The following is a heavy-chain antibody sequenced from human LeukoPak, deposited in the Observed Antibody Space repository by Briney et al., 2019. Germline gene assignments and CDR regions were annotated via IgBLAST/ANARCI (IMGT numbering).Heavy chain of an antibody. CDR2: INHGGSR. D-gene: IGHD3-3*01. J-gene: IGHJ4*02. V-gene: IGHV4-34*01. Sequence: SETLFLTCAVYGGSFSGYCWSWVRHPPGKGMEWSGEINHGGSRNYNPSLKSRVTISVDTSKNQFSLKLSSVTAADTAVYYCARGGIFGVVKKIKNYFDYWGQGTLVTVSS. CDR1: GGSFSGYC. CDR3: ARGGIFGVVKKIKNYFDY.